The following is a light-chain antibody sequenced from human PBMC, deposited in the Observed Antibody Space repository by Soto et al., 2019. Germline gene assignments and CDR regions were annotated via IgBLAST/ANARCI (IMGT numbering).Light chain of an antibody. J-gene: IGKJ1*01. CDR1: QSISNH. CDR2: AAS. V-gene: IGKV1-39*01. Sequence: DIQMTQSPSSLSASVEDRVIITCRASQSISNHLNWYQQKPGKAPKLLIYAASSLQSGVPSRFSGSGSGTDFTLTISSLQPKDFATYYCQQSYSTPRTFGQGTKVDIK. CDR3: QQSYSTPRT.